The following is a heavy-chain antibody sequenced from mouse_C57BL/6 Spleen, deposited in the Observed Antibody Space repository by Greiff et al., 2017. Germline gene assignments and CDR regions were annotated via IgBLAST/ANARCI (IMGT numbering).Heavy chain of an antibody. V-gene: IGHV1-75*01. CDR3: AGGLRSFFDY. J-gene: IGHJ2*01. CDR1: GYTFTDYY. D-gene: IGHD2-4*01. CDR2: IFPGSGST. Sequence: QVHVKQSGPELVKPGASVKISCTASGYTFTDYYINWVKQRPGQGLEWIGWIFPGSGSTYYNEKFKGKATLTVDKSSSTAYMLLSSLTSENSAVYFCAGGLRSFFDYWGQGTTLTVSS.